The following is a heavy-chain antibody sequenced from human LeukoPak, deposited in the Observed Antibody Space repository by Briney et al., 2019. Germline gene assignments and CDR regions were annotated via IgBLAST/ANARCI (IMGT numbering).Heavy chain of an antibody. Sequence: PSETLSLTCTAFGFTISSYYLRWLRQPAGKGLEWIGRIYTSGSTNYNPSLKSRVTMSVDTSKNQFSLRLSSVNAADTAVYFCTRAGTSASLNAFDGGGQGTLVTVSS. J-gene: IGHJ5*02. V-gene: IGHV4-4*07. CDR2: IYTSGST. CDR3: TRAGTSASLNAFDG. CDR1: GFTISSYY. D-gene: IGHD1-1*01.